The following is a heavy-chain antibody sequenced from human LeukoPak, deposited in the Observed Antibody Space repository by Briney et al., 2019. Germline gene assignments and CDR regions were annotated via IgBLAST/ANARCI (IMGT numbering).Heavy chain of an antibody. D-gene: IGHD3-16*02. CDR1: GFTFSSYG. CDR3: AKGRRDTSDSSLDS. V-gene: IGHV3-23*01. J-gene: IGHJ4*02. Sequence: TGGSLRLSCAASGFTFSSYGMHWVRQAPGKGLEWVSVVSASSGSTYYADSVKGRFTISRDSSKNTLYMQMNSLRAEDTAVYYCAKGRRDTSDSSLDSWGQGTLVTVSS. CDR2: VSASSGST.